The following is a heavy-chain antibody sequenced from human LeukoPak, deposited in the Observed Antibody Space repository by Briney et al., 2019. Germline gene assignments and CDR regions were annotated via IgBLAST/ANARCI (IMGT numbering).Heavy chain of an antibody. Sequence: ASVKVSCKASGYTFTDYYMHWVRQAPGQGLEWMGWINPNSGGTNYAQKFQGRVTMTRDTSISTAYMELSRLRSDDTAVYYCARVACSSTSCYKALGYFDYWGQGTLVTVSS. CDR2: INPNSGGT. V-gene: IGHV1-2*02. J-gene: IGHJ4*02. CDR3: ARVACSSTSCYKALGYFDY. CDR1: GYTFTDYY. D-gene: IGHD2-2*02.